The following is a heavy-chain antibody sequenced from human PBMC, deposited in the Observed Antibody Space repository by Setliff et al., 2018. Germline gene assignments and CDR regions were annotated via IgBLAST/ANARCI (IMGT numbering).Heavy chain of an antibody. CDR1: GYSFTSYW. Sequence: PGESLKISCQGSGYSFTSYWIGWVRQMPGKGLEWMGIIYPGDSDTRYSPSFQGQVTISADKSINTAFLQWNNLKASDTAVYYCARRGERFFNWFDPWGQGTLVTVSS. J-gene: IGHJ5*02. D-gene: IGHD2-21*01. CDR2: IYPGDSDT. V-gene: IGHV5-51*01. CDR3: ARRGERFFNWFDP.